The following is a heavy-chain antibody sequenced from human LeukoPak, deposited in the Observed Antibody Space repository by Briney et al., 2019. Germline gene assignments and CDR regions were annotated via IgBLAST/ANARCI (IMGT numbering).Heavy chain of an antibody. D-gene: IGHD3-22*01. V-gene: IGHV3-30*02. Sequence: PGGSLRLSCAASGFTFGSYGMHWVRQAPGKGLGWVAFIRYDGSNKYYADSVKGRFTISRDNSKNTLYLQMNSLRAEDTAVYYCASVYYYDSSGYSTYYFDYWGQGTLVTVSS. CDR2: IRYDGSNK. J-gene: IGHJ4*02. CDR1: GFTFGSYG. CDR3: ASVYYYDSSGYSTYYFDY.